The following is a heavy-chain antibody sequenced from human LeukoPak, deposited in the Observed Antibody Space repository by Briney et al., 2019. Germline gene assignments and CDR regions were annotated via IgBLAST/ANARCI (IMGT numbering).Heavy chain of an antibody. J-gene: IGHJ4*02. CDR2: ITSSGGNE. V-gene: IGHV3-23*01. CDR3: AKDHSGIAAPWWADY. CDR1: GFTFSNYA. D-gene: IGHD6-6*01. Sequence: GGSLRLSCAASGFTFSNYAMSWVRQAPGKGLEWVSGITSSGGNEHYADSVKGRFAISRDNSKNTLFLAMNSLRAEDTAVYYCAKDHSGIAAPWWADYWGQGTLVTVSS.